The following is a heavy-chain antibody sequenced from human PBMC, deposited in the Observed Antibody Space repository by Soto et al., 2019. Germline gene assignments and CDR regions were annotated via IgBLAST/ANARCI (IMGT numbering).Heavy chain of an antibody. J-gene: IGHJ5*02. D-gene: IGHD1-26*01. V-gene: IGHV4-39*01. CDR3: ARQSPDYLGSVGWFDP. CDR1: GGSISSSSYY. Sequence: KTSETLSLTCTVSGGSISSSSYYWVWIRQPPGKGLEWIGSIYYSGTTYYTPSLKSRVTISVDTSKNQFSLKLRSVTAADTAVYYCARQSPDYLGSVGWFDPWGQGTLVSV. CDR2: IYYSGTT.